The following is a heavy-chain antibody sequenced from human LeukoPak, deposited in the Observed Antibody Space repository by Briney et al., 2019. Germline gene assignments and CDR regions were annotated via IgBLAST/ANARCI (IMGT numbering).Heavy chain of an antibody. V-gene: IGHV3-48*01. Sequence: GGSLRLSCAASGFTFSSYSMNWVRQAPGRGLEWVSYISSSSSTIYYADSVKGRFTISRDNAKNSLYLQMNSLRAEDTAVYYCAREEDIVVVPAATIDYWGQGTLVTVSS. CDR2: ISSSSSTI. CDR3: AREEDIVVVPAATIDY. CDR1: GFTFSSYS. D-gene: IGHD2-2*01. J-gene: IGHJ4*02.